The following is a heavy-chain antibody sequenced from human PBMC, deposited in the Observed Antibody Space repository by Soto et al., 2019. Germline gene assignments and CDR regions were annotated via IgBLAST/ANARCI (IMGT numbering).Heavy chain of an antibody. J-gene: IGHJ4*02. Sequence: QVQLVESGGGVVQPGRSLRLSCAASGFTFSSYGMHWVRQAPGKGLEWVAVISYDGSNKYYADSVKGRFTISRDNSKNTLYLQMNSLRAEDTAVYYCAKDIGSFGGVIVGGLFDYWGQGTLVTVSS. CDR3: AKDIGSFGGVIVGGLFDY. V-gene: IGHV3-30*18. CDR2: ISYDGSNK. CDR1: GFTFSSYG. D-gene: IGHD3-16*02.